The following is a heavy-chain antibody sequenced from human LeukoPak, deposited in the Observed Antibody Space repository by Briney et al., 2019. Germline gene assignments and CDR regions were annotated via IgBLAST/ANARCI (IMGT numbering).Heavy chain of an antibody. V-gene: IGHV3-23*01. J-gene: IGHJ4*02. CDR3: AKDGRGSNTRSYFDY. CDR1: GFTFSSYA. CDR2: IRGSGGST. D-gene: IGHD2-15*01. Sequence: PGGSLTLSCAASGFTFSSYAMSWVRQAPGKGLEWVSVIRGSGGSTYYADSVKGRFTISRDNSKNTLYLQMNSLRAEDTAVYYCAKDGRGSNTRSYFDYWGQGTLVTVSS.